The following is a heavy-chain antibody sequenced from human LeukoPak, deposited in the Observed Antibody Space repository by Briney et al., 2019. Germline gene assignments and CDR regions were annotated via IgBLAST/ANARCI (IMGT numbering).Heavy chain of an antibody. J-gene: IGHJ4*02. Sequence: SETLSLTCTVSGGSISSYYWSWIRQPPGKGLEWIGYIYYSGSTNYNPSLKSRVTISVDTSKNQFSLKLSSVTAADTAVYYCARVSGKCSGGSCYSDYWGQGTLVTVSS. D-gene: IGHD2-15*01. CDR2: IYYSGST. CDR3: ARVSGKCSGGSCYSDY. V-gene: IGHV4-59*08. CDR1: GGSISSYY.